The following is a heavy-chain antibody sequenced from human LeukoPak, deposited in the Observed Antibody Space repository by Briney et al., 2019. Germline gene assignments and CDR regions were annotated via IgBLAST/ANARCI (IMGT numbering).Heavy chain of an antibody. CDR2: VSGSGGSR. Sequence: GGSLRLSCAASGFTFSNYAMSWVRQAPGRGLEWVSGVSGSGGSRYYTDSVEGRFTISRDNSKNTLYLQMNSLRAEDTAVYYCATPLDYYDRSDSHQGGDWGQGTLVTVSS. D-gene: IGHD3-22*01. J-gene: IGHJ4*02. V-gene: IGHV3-23*01. CDR1: GFTFSNYA. CDR3: ATPLDYYDRSDSHQGGD.